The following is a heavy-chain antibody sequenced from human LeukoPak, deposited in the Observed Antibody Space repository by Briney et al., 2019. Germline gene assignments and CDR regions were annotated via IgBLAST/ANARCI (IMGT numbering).Heavy chain of an antibody. CDR2: IYHSGST. CDR3: ARETSLMGYASGLGFNY. V-gene: IGHV4-4*02. Sequence: SGTLSLTCAVSGGSISSSNWWSWVRQPPGKGLEWIGEIYHSGSTNYNPSLKSRVTISVDKSKNQFSLKLSSVTAADTATYYCARETSLMGYASGLGFNYWGQGILVTVSS. D-gene: IGHD6-19*01. CDR1: GGSISSSNW. J-gene: IGHJ4*02.